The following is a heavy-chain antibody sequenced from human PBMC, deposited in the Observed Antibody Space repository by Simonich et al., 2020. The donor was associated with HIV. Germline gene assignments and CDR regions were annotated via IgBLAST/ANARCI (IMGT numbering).Heavy chain of an antibody. Sequence: QVQLQQWGAGLLKPSETLSLTCAVYGWSFSGYYWSWIRQPLGKGLEWIGEINHRGRTNDNPSLNSRVTISVDTSKNQFSLKLSSVTAADTAVYYCARRHPTTVTTPYFDYWGQGTLVTVSS. J-gene: IGHJ4*02. CDR1: GWSFSGYY. CDR2: INHRGRT. V-gene: IGHV4-34*01. D-gene: IGHD4-17*01. CDR3: ARRHPTTVTTPYFDY.